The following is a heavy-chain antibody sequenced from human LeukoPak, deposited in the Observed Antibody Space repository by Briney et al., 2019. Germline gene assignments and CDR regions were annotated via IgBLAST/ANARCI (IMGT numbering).Heavy chain of an antibody. Sequence: GGPLRLSCAASGFTFRSYTMNWVRQAPGKGLEWVSSISSSSSSIYYADSVKGRFTISRDNAKKSLYLQMNCLRAEDTAMYYCARGFCTSTSCYGSYWGQGTLVTVSS. CDR2: ISSSSSSI. J-gene: IGHJ4*02. D-gene: IGHD2-2*01. CDR1: GFTFRSYT. V-gene: IGHV3-21*01. CDR3: ARGFCTSTSCYGSY.